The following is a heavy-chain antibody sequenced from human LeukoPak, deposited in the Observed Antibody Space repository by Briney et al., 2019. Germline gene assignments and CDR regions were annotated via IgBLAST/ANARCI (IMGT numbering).Heavy chain of an antibody. Sequence: SETLSLTCAVYGGSFSGYYWSWIRQPPGKGLEWIGEINHSGSTNYNPSLKSRVTISVDTSKNQFSLKLSPVTAADTAVYYCATRTGSGSYYRGNWFDPWGQGTLVTVSS. CDR2: INHSGST. J-gene: IGHJ5*02. V-gene: IGHV4-34*01. D-gene: IGHD3-10*01. CDR1: GGSFSGYY. CDR3: ATRTGSGSYYRGNWFDP.